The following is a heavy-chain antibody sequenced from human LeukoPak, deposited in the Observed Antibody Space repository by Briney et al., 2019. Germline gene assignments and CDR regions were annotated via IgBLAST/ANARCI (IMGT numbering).Heavy chain of an antibody. J-gene: IGHJ6*02. CDR2: IYPHDSDT. Sequence: GESLQISCKASGFTFISYWIGWVRQMPGKGLEWMAIIYPHDSDTRYSPSFQGQVSISADKSINTAYLQWSSLKASDTAMYYCVRQPDVWGQGTSVTVSS. CDR3: VRQPDV. CDR1: GFTFISYW. V-gene: IGHV5-51*01.